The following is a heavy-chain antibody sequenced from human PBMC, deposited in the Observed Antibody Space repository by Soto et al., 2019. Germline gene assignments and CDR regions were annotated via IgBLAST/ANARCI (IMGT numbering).Heavy chain of an antibody. CDR3: ARIRPAVGYGSGSSSPFDP. Sequence: QVQLVQSGAEVKKPGSSVKVSCKASGGTFSSYTISWVRQAPGQGLEWMGRIIPILGIANSAQKFQGRVTITADKSTSTAYMALSSLRSEDTAVYYCARIRPAVGYGSGSSSPFDPWGQGTLVTVSS. CDR1: GGTFSSYT. CDR2: IIPILGIA. J-gene: IGHJ5*02. D-gene: IGHD3-10*01. V-gene: IGHV1-69*02.